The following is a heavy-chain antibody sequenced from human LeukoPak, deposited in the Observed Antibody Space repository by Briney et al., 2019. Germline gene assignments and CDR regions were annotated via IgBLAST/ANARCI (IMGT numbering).Heavy chain of an antibody. CDR3: ARGNIVATILGGLHGTTAFDF. CDR1: GGAFSGFY. V-gene: IGHV4-34*01. D-gene: IGHD5-12*01. J-gene: IGHJ4*02. Sequence: SETLSLTCGVSGGAFSGFYWSWIRQAPGKGLEWIGEMIHSGSSNYNPSLRSRVTISGDTSKNQFSLKLISLTAADTAVYYCARGNIVATILGGLHGTTAFDFWGQGTLVTVSS. CDR2: MIHSGSS.